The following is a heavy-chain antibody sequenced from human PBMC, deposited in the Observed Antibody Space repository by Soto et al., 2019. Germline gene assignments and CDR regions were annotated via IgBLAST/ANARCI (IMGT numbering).Heavy chain of an antibody. V-gene: IGHV1-69*12. CDR1: GGTFSSYA. CDR3: ETHQMATITYYDGSDV. D-gene: IGHD5-12*01. J-gene: IGHJ6*02. Sequence: QVQLVQSGAEVKKPGSSVKVSCKASGGTFSSYAISWVRQAPGQGLEWMGGIIPIFGTANYAQKFQGRVTITADESTSTAYMELSSLRSEDTAVYYCETHQMATITYYDGSDVWGQGATVTVSS. CDR2: IIPIFGTA.